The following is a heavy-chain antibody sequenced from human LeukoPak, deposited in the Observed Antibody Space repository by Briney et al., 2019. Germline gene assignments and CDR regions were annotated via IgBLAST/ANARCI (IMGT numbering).Heavy chain of an antibody. J-gene: IGHJ3*02. CDR1: GFTVSSNY. CDR2: IYSGGST. D-gene: IGHD3-3*02. CDR3: AREISRTGAFDI. V-gene: IGHV3-53*05. Sequence: GSLRLSCAASGFTVSSNYMSWVRQAPGKGLEWVSVIYSGGSTYYADSVKGRFTISRDNSKNTLYLQMNSLRAEDTAVYYWAREISRTGAFDIWGQGTMVTVSS.